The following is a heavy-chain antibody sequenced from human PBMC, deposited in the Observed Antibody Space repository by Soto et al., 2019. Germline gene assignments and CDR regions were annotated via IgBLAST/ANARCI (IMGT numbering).Heavy chain of an antibody. CDR2: IYYSGST. D-gene: IGHD2-2*01. V-gene: IGHV4-59*01. Sequence: SETLSLTCTVSGGYISRYYWSWIRQPPGKGLEWIGYIYYSGSTNYNPSLKSRVTISVDTSKNQFSLKLSSVTAADTAVYYCARGTDVDIVVVPAPIWFDPWGQGTLVTLST. CDR3: ARGTDVDIVVVPAPIWFDP. J-gene: IGHJ5*02. CDR1: GGYISRYY.